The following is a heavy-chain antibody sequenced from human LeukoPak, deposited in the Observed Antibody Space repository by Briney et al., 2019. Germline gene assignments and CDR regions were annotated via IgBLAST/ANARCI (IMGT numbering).Heavy chain of an antibody. CDR3: AKDARYSSSWYPDGY. CDR2: ISYDGSNK. J-gene: IGHJ4*02. Sequence: PGGSLRLSCAASGFTFSSYWMSWVRQAPGKGLEWVAVISYDGSNKYYADSVKGRFTISRGNSKNTLYLQMNSLRAEDTAVYYCAKDARYSSSWYPDGYWGQGTLVTVSS. CDR1: GFTFSSYW. D-gene: IGHD6-13*01. V-gene: IGHV3-30*18.